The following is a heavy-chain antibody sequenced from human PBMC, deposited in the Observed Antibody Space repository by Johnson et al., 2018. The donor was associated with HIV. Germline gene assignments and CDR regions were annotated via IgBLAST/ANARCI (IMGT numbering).Heavy chain of an antibody. CDR2: INNDGSST. J-gene: IGHJ3*02. Sequence: VQLVESGGGLVQPGGSLRLSCAASGFTFSSYWMHWVRQAPGKGLVWVSRINNDGSSTSYADSVKGRFTISRDDAKNSLYLQMNSLRAEDTALYYCARVWSGSYYSNAFDIWGQGTMVTVSS. V-gene: IGHV3-74*02. D-gene: IGHD1-26*01. CDR3: ARVWSGSYYSNAFDI. CDR1: GFTFSSYW.